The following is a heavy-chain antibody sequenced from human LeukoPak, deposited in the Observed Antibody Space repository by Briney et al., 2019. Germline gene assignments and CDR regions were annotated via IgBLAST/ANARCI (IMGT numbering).Heavy chain of an antibody. CDR2: ISAYNGNT. J-gene: IGHJ5*02. D-gene: IGHD2-2*01. CDR1: GYTFTSYG. Sequence: GASLKVSCKASGYTFTSYGISWGRQAPGQRLEWMGWISAYNGNTNYAQKLQGRVTMTTDTSTSTAYMELRSLRSDDTAVYYCARDASLPRWFDPWGQGTLVTVSS. V-gene: IGHV1-18*01. CDR3: ARDASLPRWFDP.